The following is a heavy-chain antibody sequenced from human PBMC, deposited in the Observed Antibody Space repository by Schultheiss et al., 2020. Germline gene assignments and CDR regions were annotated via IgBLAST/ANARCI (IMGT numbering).Heavy chain of an antibody. V-gene: IGHV1-69*13. CDR3: ARSLTPGIAVAGPNPGVYFGRDY. CDR2: IIPIFGTA. Sequence: SVKVSCKASGGTFSSYAISWVRQAPGQGLEWMGGIIPIFGTANYAQKFQGRVTITADESTSTAYMELSSLRSEDTAVYYCARSLTPGIAVAGPNPGVYFGRDYWGQGTLVTVSS. D-gene: IGHD6-19*01. CDR1: GGTFSSYA. J-gene: IGHJ4*02.